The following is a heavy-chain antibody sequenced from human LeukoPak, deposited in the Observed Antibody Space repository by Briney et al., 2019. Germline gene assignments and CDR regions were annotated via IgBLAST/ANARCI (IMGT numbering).Heavy chain of an antibody. J-gene: IGHJ4*02. CDR2: IYYSGST. CDR1: GGSISTYY. V-gene: IGHV4-59*01. Sequence: SETLSLTCTVSGGSISTYYGNWIRQAPGKGLEWIGYIYYSGSTNYNPSLKSRVTMSVDTSRNQFSLKLSSVTAADTAVYYCARGGRSAAVFNWGQGTLVTVSS. CDR3: ARGGRSAAVFN. D-gene: IGHD6-13*01.